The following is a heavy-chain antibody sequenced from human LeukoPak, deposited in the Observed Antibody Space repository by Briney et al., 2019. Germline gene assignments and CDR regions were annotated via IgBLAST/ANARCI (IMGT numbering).Heavy chain of an antibody. CDR3: ARGRKSYDILTGYYNPYYFDY. CDR2: IYTSGST. D-gene: IGHD3-9*01. J-gene: IGHJ4*02. V-gene: IGHV4-61*02. CDR1: GGSISSGSYY. Sequence: SETLSLTCTVSGGSISSGSYYWSWIRQPAGKGLEWIGRIYTSGSTNYNPSLKSRVTISVDTSKNQFSLKLSSVTAADTAVYYCARGRKSYDILTGYYNPYYFDYWGQGTLVTVSS.